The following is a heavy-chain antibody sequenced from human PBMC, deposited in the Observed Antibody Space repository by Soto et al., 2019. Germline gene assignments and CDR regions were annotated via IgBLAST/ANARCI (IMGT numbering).Heavy chain of an antibody. CDR2: ISWNSGSI. Sequence: PGGSLRLSCAASGFTFDDYAMHWVRQAPGKGLEWVSGISWNSGSIGYADSVKGRFTISRDNAKNSLYLQMNSLRAEDTALYYCAKLGVLIAAAGWFDYWGQGTLVTVSS. D-gene: IGHD6-13*01. CDR3: AKLGVLIAAAGWFDY. V-gene: IGHV3-9*01. CDR1: GFTFDDYA. J-gene: IGHJ4*02.